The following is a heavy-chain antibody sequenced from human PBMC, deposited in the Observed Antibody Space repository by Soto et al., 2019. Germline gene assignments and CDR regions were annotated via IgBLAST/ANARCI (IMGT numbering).Heavy chain of an antibody. V-gene: IGHV3-74*01. D-gene: IGHD4-4*01. CDR3: SSSPLQSGY. Sequence: EVQLVESGGGLVQPGGSLRLSCTASGFTFSTHWMHWVRQAPGKGLVWVSRVSSDGTNTIYADSVRGRFTISRDNARNTLYLQMNSLRVEDTAVYYCSSSPLQSGYWGQGTLVTVSS. J-gene: IGHJ4*02. CDR1: GFTFSTHW. CDR2: VSSDGTNT.